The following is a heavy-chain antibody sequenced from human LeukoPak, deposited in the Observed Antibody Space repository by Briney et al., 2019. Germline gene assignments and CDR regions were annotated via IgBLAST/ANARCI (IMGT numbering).Heavy chain of an antibody. Sequence: SETLSLTCTVSGGSISSSSYYWGWIRQPPGKGLEWIGSIYYSGSTYYNPSLKSRVTISVDTSKNQFSLKLSSVTAADTAVYYCAREADNWNDAPFDYWGQGTLVTVSS. J-gene: IGHJ4*02. CDR1: GGSISSSSYY. D-gene: IGHD1-1*01. CDR2: IYYSGST. CDR3: AREADNWNDAPFDY. V-gene: IGHV4-39*07.